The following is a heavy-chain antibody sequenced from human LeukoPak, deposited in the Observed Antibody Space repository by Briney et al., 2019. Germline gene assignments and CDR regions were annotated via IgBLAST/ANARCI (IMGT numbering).Heavy chain of an antibody. V-gene: IGHV4-34*01. CDR2: INHRGDT. Sequence: PSETPSLTCAVYGGSFSTYYWSWIRQSPGKGLEWIAEINHRGDTNYNPSVKSRVTISVDTSKNQFSLRLISLTAADTAVYYCARGPTISETGYFDYWGQGTLVTVSS. CDR3: ARGPTISETGYFDY. J-gene: IGHJ4*03. D-gene: IGHD1-1*01. CDR1: GGSFSTYY.